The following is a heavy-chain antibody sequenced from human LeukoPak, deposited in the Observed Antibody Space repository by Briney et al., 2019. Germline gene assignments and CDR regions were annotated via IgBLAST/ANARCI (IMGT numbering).Heavy chain of an antibody. V-gene: IGHV4-4*07. CDR1: GGSISSYY. CDR3: ARDRPLTTVVTQPWFDP. CDR2: IYTSGST. J-gene: IGHJ5*02. Sequence: SETLSLTCTVSGGSISSYYWSWIRQPAGKGLEWIGRIYTSGSTNYNPSLKSRVTMSVDTSKNQFSLKLSSVTAADTAVYYCARDRPLTTVVTQPWFDPWGQGTLVTVSS. D-gene: IGHD4-23*01.